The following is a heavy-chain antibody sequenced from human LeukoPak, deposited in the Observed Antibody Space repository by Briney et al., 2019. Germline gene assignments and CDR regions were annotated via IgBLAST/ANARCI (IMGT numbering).Heavy chain of an antibody. J-gene: IGHJ4*02. CDR1: GYTFTSYY. Sequence: ASVKVSCKASGYTFTSYYMHWVRQAPGQGLEWMGWMNPNSGNTGYAQKFQGRVTMTRNTSISTAYMELSSLRSEDTAVYYCALITAAIDYWGQGTLVTVSS. CDR2: MNPNSGNT. V-gene: IGHV1-8*02. CDR3: ALITAAIDY. D-gene: IGHD2-2*01.